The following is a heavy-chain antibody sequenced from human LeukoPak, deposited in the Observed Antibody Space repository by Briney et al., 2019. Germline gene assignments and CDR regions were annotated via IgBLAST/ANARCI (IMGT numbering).Heavy chain of an antibody. V-gene: IGHV1-8*01. Sequence: ASVKVSCKASGYTFTSYDINWVRQATGQGLEWMGWMNPNSGNTGYAQKFQGRVTMTRDTSTSTVYMELSSLRSEDTAVYYCARGPPITIFGVARKYKTLDYWGQGTLVTVSS. CDR1: GYTFTSYD. CDR3: ARGPPITIFGVARKYKTLDY. CDR2: MNPNSGNT. D-gene: IGHD3-3*01. J-gene: IGHJ4*02.